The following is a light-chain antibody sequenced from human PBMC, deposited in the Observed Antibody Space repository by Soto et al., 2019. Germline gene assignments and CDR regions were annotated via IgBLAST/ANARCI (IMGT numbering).Light chain of an antibody. CDR2: GAS. Sequence: EIVLTQSPGTLSLSPGERATLSCRASQSVSSSHLAWYQQKPGQAPRLLIYGASSRATGIPDRFSGSGSGTDFTLTISRLEPEDFAVYYFQQYGSSPFTFGPGTKVDIK. CDR3: QQYGSSPFT. V-gene: IGKV3-20*01. CDR1: QSVSSSH. J-gene: IGKJ3*01.